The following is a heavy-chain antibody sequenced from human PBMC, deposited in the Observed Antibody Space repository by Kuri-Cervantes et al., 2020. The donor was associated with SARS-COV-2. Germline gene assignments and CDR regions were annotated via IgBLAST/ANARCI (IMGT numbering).Heavy chain of an antibody. D-gene: IGHD3-3*01. J-gene: IGHJ6*02. Sequence: GSLRLSCAVYGGSFSGYYWSWIRQPPGKGLEWIGEINHSGSTNYNPSLKSRVTISVDTSKNQFSLKLSPVTAADTAVYYCARGLDFWSGYPSYYYYGMDVWGQGTTVTVSS. V-gene: IGHV4-34*01. CDR3: ARGLDFWSGYPSYYYYGMDV. CDR2: INHSGST. CDR1: GGSFSGYY.